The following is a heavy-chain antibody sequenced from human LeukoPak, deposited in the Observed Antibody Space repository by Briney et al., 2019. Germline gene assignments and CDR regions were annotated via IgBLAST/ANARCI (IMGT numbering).Heavy chain of an antibody. D-gene: IGHD3-16*02. J-gene: IGHJ6*03. CDR1: GGSIGTYY. Sequence: SETLSLTCTVSGGSIGTYYWSWIRQSPGKGLEWIGYIYVTGTRYNPYLQSRVTISVDRSRNQFFLKMSSVTAADTAVYYCARHIGGGIEDMDVWGKGTKVTVSS. CDR3: ARHIGGGIEDMDV. V-gene: IGHV4-59*08. CDR2: IYVTGT.